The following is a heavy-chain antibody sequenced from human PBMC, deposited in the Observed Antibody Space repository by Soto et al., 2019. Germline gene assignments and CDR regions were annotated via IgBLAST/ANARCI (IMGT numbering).Heavy chain of an antibody. CDR1: GYTFTAYY. CDR2: INPNSGGT. Sequence: QVQLVQSGAEVKKPGASVKVSCKASGYTFTAYYMHWVRQAPGQGLEWMGWINPNSGGTYHAQNFQGRVTMTKDTSTTKAYMGLASLRSDDTAVYYCARGGGRGYNELDPWGHGTLVIVSS. J-gene: IGHJ5*02. CDR3: ARGGGRGYNELDP. V-gene: IGHV1-2*02. D-gene: IGHD5-12*01.